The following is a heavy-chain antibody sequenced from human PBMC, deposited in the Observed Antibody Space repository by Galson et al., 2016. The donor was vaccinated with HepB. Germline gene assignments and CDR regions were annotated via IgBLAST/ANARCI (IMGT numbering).Heavy chain of an antibody. D-gene: IGHD3-10*01. V-gene: IGHV3-33*08. Sequence: SLRLSCAASGFTFSSYGMHWVRQAPGKGLEWVAIIWYDGSRKEYADFVKGRFTISRDDSKNTLYLQMNNLGAEDTAVYYCARELSLGSGSDWGQGTLVTVAS. CDR2: IWYDGSRK. CDR1: GFTFSSYG. CDR3: ARELSLGSGSD. J-gene: IGHJ4*02.